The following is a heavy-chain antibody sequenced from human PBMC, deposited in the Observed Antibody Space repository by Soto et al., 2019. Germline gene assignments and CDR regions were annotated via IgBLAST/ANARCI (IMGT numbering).Heavy chain of an antibody. Sequence: SVKVSCKASGGTFSSYAISGVRQAPGQGLEWMGGIIPIFGTANYAQKFQGRVTITADESTSTAYMELSSLRSEDTAVYYCAGDGLTPTEPTYGMDVWGQGTTVTVSS. J-gene: IGHJ6*02. V-gene: IGHV1-69*13. CDR2: IIPIFGTA. D-gene: IGHD3-22*01. CDR3: AGDGLTPTEPTYGMDV. CDR1: GGTFSSYA.